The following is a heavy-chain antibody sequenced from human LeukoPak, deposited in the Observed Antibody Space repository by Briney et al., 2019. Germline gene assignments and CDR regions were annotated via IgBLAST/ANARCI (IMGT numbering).Heavy chain of an antibody. D-gene: IGHD3-3*01. V-gene: IGHV4-59*08. J-gene: IGHJ4*02. CDR1: GGSISSYY. Sequence: SETLSLTCTVSGGSISSYYWSWIRQPPGKGLEWIGYIYYSGSTNYNPSLKSRVTISVDTSKNQFSLKLSSVTAADTAVYYCARPISTYDFWSGYIDYWGQGTLVTVSS. CDR3: ARPISTYDFWSGYIDY. CDR2: IYYSGST.